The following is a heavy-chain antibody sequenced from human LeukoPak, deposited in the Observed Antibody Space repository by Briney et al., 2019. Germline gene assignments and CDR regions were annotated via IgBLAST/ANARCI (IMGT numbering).Heavy chain of an antibody. D-gene: IGHD3-22*01. CDR1: GFTFSSYG. CDR3: AKERYYDSSGYYSESYIDY. Sequence: GGSLRLSCAASGFTFSSYGMHWVRQAPGKGLEWVAVISYDGSNKYYADSVKGRFTISRDNSKNTLYLQMNSLRAEDTAVYYCAKERYYDSSGYYSESYIDYWGQGTLVTVSS. CDR2: ISYDGSNK. J-gene: IGHJ4*02. V-gene: IGHV3-30*18.